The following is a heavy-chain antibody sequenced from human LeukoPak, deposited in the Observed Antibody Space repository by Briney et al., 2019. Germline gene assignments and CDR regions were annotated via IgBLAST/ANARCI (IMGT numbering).Heavy chain of an antibody. V-gene: IGHV3-30*02. CDR2: IRYDGSNK. D-gene: IGHD6-19*01. CDR1: GFTFSSYG. CDR3: ARASRRSGWYGEY. J-gene: IGHJ4*02. Sequence: GGSLRLSCAASGFTFSSYGMHWVRQVPGKGLEWVAFIRYDGSNKYYADSVKGRFTISRDNSKNTLYLQMNSLRAEDTAVYYCARASRRSGWYGEYWGQGTLVTVSS.